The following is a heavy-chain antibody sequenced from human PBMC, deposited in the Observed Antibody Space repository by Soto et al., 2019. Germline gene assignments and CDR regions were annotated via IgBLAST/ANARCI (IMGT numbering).Heavy chain of an antibody. Sequence: PGGSLRLSCATSGFSFSSYWLNWLRQAPGKGLEWVANIKHDGSEKYYVDSVKGRFTISRDNAKNSLYLQMNSLRAEDTAVYYCASGNYFGSGTAAFDCWGQGTLVTVSS. CDR1: GFSFSSYW. CDR3: ASGNYFGSGTAAFDC. D-gene: IGHD3-10*01. V-gene: IGHV3-7*01. CDR2: IKHDGSEK. J-gene: IGHJ4*02.